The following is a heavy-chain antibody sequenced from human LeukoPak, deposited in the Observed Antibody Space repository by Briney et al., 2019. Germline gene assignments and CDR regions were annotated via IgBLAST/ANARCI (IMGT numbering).Heavy chain of an antibody. Sequence: GASVKVSCKASGGTFSSYAISWVRQATGQGLEWMGWMNPNSGNTGYAQKFQGRVTMTRNTSISTAYMELSSLRSEDTAVYYCARAIRGRIAARPYYFDYWGQGTLVTVSS. CDR1: GGTFSSYA. D-gene: IGHD6-6*01. J-gene: IGHJ4*02. V-gene: IGHV1-8*02. CDR3: ARAIRGRIAARPYYFDY. CDR2: MNPNSGNT.